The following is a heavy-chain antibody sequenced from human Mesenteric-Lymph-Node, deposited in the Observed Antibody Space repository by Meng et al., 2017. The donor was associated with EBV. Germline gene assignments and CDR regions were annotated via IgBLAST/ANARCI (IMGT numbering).Heavy chain of an antibody. V-gene: IGHV7-4-1*02. CDR2: INTNTGNP. CDR3: ARDVDFFDSSGNPRDY. D-gene: IGHD3-22*01. J-gene: IGHJ4*02. Sequence: QGQLVQSGFELKKPGASVRVSCKGYGYTFTRYAMNWVRQAPGQGLEWMGWINTNTGNPTYAQDFTGRFVLSLDTSVSTAYLQITSLKAEDTAVYYCARDVDFFDSSGNPRDYWGQGTLVTVSS. CDR1: GYTFTRYA.